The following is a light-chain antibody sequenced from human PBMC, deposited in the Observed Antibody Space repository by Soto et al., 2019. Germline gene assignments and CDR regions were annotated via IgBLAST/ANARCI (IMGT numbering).Light chain of an antibody. CDR3: QRCYGPPIR. CDR1: QDVGKW. Sequence: IQLTHCPPSVSASVGDRVTITSRASQDVGKWLAWYQQKPGKAPTLLIHGASSLQSGVPPRYSGSGSGTDFTLTISSLQPEDFATYYCQRCYGPPIRFDHGTLLEIK. J-gene: IGKJ5*01. CDR2: GAS. V-gene: IGKV1-12*01.